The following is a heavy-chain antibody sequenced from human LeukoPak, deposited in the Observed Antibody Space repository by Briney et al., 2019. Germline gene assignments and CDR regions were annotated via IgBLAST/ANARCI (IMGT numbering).Heavy chain of an antibody. Sequence: ASVKVSCKASGYTFTGYYMHWVRQAPGQGLEWMGRIIPTLGTASYAQKFQDRVTITADESTSTAYMELNSLTSGDTAVYYCAGYSSSWSSSLDFWGQGTLVTVSS. CDR3: AGYSSSWSSSLDF. V-gene: IGHV1-69*11. CDR1: GYTFTGYY. CDR2: IIPTLGTA. D-gene: IGHD6-13*01. J-gene: IGHJ4*02.